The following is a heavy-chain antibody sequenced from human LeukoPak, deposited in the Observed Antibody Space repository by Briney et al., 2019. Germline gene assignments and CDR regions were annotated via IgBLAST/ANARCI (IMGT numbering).Heavy chain of an antibody. Sequence: SVKVSCKASGYTFTTFGITWVRQAPGQGLEWMGWINVYNGNTYYAQNLQDRVTMTTDTSTNTAYMELRSLRSDDTALYYCARPLSSSWGIDYWGQGTLVTVSS. CDR2: INVYNGNT. V-gene: IGHV1-18*04. CDR3: ARPLSSSWGIDY. J-gene: IGHJ4*02. D-gene: IGHD6-13*01. CDR1: GYTFTTFG.